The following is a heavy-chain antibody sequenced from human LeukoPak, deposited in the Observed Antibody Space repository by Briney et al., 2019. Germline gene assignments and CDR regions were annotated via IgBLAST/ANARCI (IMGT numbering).Heavy chain of an antibody. D-gene: IGHD2-15*01. J-gene: IGHJ4*02. CDR3: ARDILGYCSGGSCSPGVDY. CDR2: IYSGGST. CDR1: GFTVSSNY. V-gene: IGHV3-53*01. Sequence: HPGGSLRLSCAASGFTVSSNYMSWVRQAPGKGLEWVSVIYSGGSTYYADSVKGRFTISRDNSKNTLYLQMNSLRAEDTAVYYCARDILGYCSGGSCSPGVDYWGQGTLATVSS.